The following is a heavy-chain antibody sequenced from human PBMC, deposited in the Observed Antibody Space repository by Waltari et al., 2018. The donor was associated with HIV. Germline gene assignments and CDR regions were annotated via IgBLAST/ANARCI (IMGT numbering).Heavy chain of an antibody. V-gene: IGHV3-48*01. CDR2: ISSSSSTI. CDR1: GFTFSSYS. J-gene: IGHJ4*02. Sequence: EVQLVESGGGLVQPGGSLRLSCAASGFTFSSYSMNWVRQAPGKGLEWVSYISSSSSTIYYADSVKGRFTISRDNAKNSLYLQRNSLRAEDTAVYYCATGAGHSYGNPFRPDYWGQGTLVTVSS. CDR3: ATGAGHSYGNPFRPDY. D-gene: IGHD5-18*01.